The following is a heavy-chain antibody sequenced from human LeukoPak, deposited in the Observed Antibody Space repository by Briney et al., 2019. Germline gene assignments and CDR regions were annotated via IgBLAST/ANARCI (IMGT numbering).Heavy chain of an antibody. V-gene: IGHV1-69*05. CDR1: GYTFTSYG. CDR2: IIPIFGTA. CDR3: ARGPTIFGVVIDTYYFDY. D-gene: IGHD3-3*01. J-gene: IGHJ4*02. Sequence: SVKVSCKASGYTFTSYGISWVRQAPGQGLEWMGGIIPIFGTANYAQKFQGRVTITTDESTSTAYMELSSLRSEDTAVYYCARGPTIFGVVIDTYYFDYWGQGTLVTVSS.